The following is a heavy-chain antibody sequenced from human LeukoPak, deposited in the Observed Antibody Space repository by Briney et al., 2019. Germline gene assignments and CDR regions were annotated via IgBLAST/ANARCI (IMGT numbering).Heavy chain of an antibody. J-gene: IGHJ4*02. CDR1: GGSISSSSYY. CDR3: ARGRRDGYNLEYFDK. V-gene: IGHV4-39*01. CDR2: IYYSGST. D-gene: IGHD5-24*01. Sequence: SETLSLTCTVSGGSISSSSYYWGWIRQPPGKGLEWIGIIYYSGSTYYNPSLKSRVTIYVDTSKNQFSLKLSSVTAADTAVYYCARGRRDGYNLEYFDKWGQGTLVTVSS.